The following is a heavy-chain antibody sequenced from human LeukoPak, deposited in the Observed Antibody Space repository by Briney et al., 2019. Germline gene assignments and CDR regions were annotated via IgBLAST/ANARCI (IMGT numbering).Heavy chain of an antibody. D-gene: IGHD3-22*01. J-gene: IGHJ4*02. CDR2: ISAYNGNT. V-gene: IGHV1-18*01. CDR1: GYTLTSYG. CDR3: ARDLGYYYDSGGWTNYFDY. Sequence: ASVKVSCKASGYTLTSYGISWVRQAPGQGLEWMGWISAYNGNTNYAQKLQGRVTMTTDTSTSTAYMELRSLRSDDTAVYYCARDLGYYYDSGGWTNYFDYWGQGTLVTVSS.